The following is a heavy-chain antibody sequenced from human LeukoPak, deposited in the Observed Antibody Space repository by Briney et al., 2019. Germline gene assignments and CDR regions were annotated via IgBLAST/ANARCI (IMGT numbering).Heavy chain of an antibody. CDR3: ARARPLSSMIVVVITKEYWFDP. D-gene: IGHD3-22*01. CDR2: MNPNSGNT. J-gene: IGHJ5*02. CDR1: GYTFTSYD. V-gene: IGHV1-8*01. Sequence: GASVKVSCKASGYTFTSYDINWVRQATGQGLEWMGWMNPNSGNTGYAQKFQGRVTMTRNTSISTAYMELSSLRSEDTAVYYCARARPLSSMIVVVITKEYWFDPWGQGTLVIVSS.